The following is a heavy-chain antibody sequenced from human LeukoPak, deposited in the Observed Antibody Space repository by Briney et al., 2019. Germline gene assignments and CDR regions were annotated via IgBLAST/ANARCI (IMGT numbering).Heavy chain of an antibody. CDR2: INHSGST. CDR3: ARARAAQLPRGYYYYGMDV. V-gene: IGHV4-34*01. D-gene: IGHD2-2*01. Sequence: SETLSLTCAVYGGSFSGYYWSWIRQPPGKGLEWIGEINHSGSTNYNPSLKSRVTISVDTSKNQFSLKLSSVTAADTAAYYCARARAAQLPRGYYYYGMDVWGKGTTVTVSS. CDR1: GGSFSGYY. J-gene: IGHJ6*04.